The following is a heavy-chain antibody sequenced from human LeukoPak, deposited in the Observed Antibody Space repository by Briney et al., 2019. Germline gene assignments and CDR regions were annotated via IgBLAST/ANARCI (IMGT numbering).Heavy chain of an antibody. CDR1: VFTYNSYV. CDR2: ISGSGSST. V-gene: IGHV3-23*01. J-gene: IGHJ4*02. D-gene: IGHD5-18*01. Sequence: GGPLTLSCAASVFTYNSYVMSWVRQAPGRGLVWVSRISGSGSSTNYADPVKGRLTISRDNSKSTLYLQVNSERGGDTAVLYCAKDIGAMVTPQVFDYWGQGTLVTVSS. CDR3: AKDIGAMVTPQVFDY.